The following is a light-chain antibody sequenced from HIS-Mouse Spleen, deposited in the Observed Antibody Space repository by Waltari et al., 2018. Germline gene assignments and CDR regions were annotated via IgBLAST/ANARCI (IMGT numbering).Light chain of an antibody. CDR3: QQYGSSPYT. V-gene: IGKV3-20*01. CDR2: GAS. Sequence: EIVLTQSPGTLSLSPGESATLPCRASQSVSRSYLAWYQQKPGQAPRLLIYGASSRATGIPDRFSGSGSGTDFTLTISRLEPEDFAVYYCQQYGSSPYTFGQGTKLEIK. J-gene: IGKJ2*01. CDR1: QSVSRSY.